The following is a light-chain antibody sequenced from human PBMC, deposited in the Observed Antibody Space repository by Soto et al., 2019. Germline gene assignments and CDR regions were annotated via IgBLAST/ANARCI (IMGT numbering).Light chain of an antibody. CDR1: QCIRSD. CDR3: LQDYTYPRT. CDR2: AAS. V-gene: IGKV1-6*01. J-gene: IGKJ1*01. Sequence: TEMTQSPSSLSASVGDRVTIGCRASQCIRSDLAWYQQKPAKAPNLLIYAASSLQGGVPSRFSGSGSGTDFTLTISSLQPEDSATYYCLQDYTYPRTFGHGTKVEV.